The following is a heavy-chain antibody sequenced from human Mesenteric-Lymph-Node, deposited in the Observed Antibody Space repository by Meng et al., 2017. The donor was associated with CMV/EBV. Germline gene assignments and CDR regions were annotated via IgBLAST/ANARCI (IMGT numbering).Heavy chain of an antibody. CDR3: ARAGFCSSTSCQYSDAFDI. J-gene: IGHJ3*02. V-gene: IGHV3-13*04. CDR2: IYSTGDT. Sequence: GESLKISCAASGFTFSTYDMHWVRQGTGKGLEWVSAIYSTGDTFYAGSVKGRFTISRENAKNSFYLQMKSLEAGDTAVYYCARAGFCSSTSCQYSDAFDIWGQGTPVTVSS. D-gene: IGHD2-2*01. CDR1: GFTFSTYD.